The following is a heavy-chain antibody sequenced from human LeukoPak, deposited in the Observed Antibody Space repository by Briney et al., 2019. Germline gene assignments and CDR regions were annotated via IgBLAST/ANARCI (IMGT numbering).Heavy chain of an antibody. J-gene: IGHJ4*03. CDR1: GGSISSYY. V-gene: IGHV4-59*08. CDR2: IYYSGST. D-gene: IGHD3-22*01. CDR3: ARHNYDSSGYYYRIDY. Sequence: SSETLSLTCTVSGGSISSYYWSWIRQPPGKGLEWIGYIYYSGSTNYNPSLKSRVTISVDTSKNQFSLKLSSVTAADTAVYYCARHNYDSSGYYYRIDYWGQGTTVTVSS.